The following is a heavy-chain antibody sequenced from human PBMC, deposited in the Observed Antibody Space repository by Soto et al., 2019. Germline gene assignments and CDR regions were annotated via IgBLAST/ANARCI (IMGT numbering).Heavy chain of an antibody. CDR1: GGTFSSYA. Sequence: SLKVSCKASGGTFSSYAISWVRQAPGQGLEWMGGIIPIFGTANYAQKFQGRVTITADKSTSTAYMELSSLRSEDTAVYYCARNYPNDAFDIWGQGTMVTVSS. CDR3: ARNYPNDAFDI. D-gene: IGHD3-10*01. J-gene: IGHJ3*02. V-gene: IGHV1-69*06. CDR2: IIPIFGTA.